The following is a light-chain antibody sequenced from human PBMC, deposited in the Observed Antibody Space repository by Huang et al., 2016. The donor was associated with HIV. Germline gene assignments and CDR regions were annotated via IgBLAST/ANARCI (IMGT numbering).Light chain of an antibody. V-gene: IGKV1-6*01. J-gene: IGKJ2*01. CDR3: LQNYNYPYT. Sequence: AIQMTQSPPSLSASVGDRVIITCRASQDIRSDLGWFQQKPGKAPKLLIDTASNVQNGVPSRFSGSGSGTDYTLTISSLQPEDFATYYCLQNYNYPYTFGQGTKLEIK. CDR1: QDIRSD. CDR2: TAS.